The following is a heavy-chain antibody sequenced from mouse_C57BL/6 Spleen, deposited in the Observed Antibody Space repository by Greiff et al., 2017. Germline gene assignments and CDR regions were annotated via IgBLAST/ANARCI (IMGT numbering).Heavy chain of an antibody. CDR2: ISYDGSN. CDR3: ARGRTGSYFDY. CDR1: GYSITSGYY. J-gene: IGHJ2*01. V-gene: IGHV3-6*01. Sequence: EVQLQQSGPGLVKPSQSLSLTCSVTGYSITSGYYWNWLRQHPGNKLEWMGYISYDGSNHYNPSLKNRISITLDTSKIQFCLKLNSVTTEDTATYYCARGRTGSYFDYWGQGTTLTVSS. D-gene: IGHD4-1*01.